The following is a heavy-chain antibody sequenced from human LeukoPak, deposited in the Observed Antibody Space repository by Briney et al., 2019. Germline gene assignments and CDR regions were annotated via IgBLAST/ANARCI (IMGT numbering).Heavy chain of an antibody. CDR1: GYTFTSYD. CDR3: ARASTPWIQLWSRQDYYYYGMDV. V-gene: IGHV1-8*01. CDR2: MNPNSGNT. D-gene: IGHD5-18*01. Sequence: ASVKVSCKASGYTFTSYDINWVRQATGQGLEWMGWMNPNSGNTGYAQKFQGRVTMTRNTSISTAYMELSSLRSEDTAVYHCARASTPWIQLWSRQDYYYYGMDVWGQGTTVTVSS. J-gene: IGHJ6*02.